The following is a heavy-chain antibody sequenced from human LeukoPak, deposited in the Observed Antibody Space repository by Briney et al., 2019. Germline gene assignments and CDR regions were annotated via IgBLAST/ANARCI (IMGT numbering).Heavy chain of an antibody. Sequence: ASVKVSCKASGYTFTGYYMHWVRQAPGQGLEWMGWINPNSGGTNYAQKFQGRVTMTRDTSISTAYMELSRLRSDDTAVYYCARVGPWVNPDYYYYMDVWGKGTTVTVSS. CDR1: GYTFTGYY. CDR2: INPNSGGT. V-gene: IGHV1-2*02. D-gene: IGHD1-14*01. J-gene: IGHJ6*03. CDR3: ARVGPWVNPDYYYYMDV.